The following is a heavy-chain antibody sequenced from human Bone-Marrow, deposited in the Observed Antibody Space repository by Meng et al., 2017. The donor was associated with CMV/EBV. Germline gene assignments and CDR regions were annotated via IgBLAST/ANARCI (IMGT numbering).Heavy chain of an antibody. V-gene: IGHV1-69*10. D-gene: IGHD6-13*01. CDR3: ARGPTGSVLHPPPRYGSPPEL. Sequence: SEKVPCKASGGSFSSYAISWVRQAPGQGLEWMGGIIPILGIANYAQKCQGRVSITADKSTSTAYMELSSLRSEDTAVYYCARGPTGSVLHPPPRYGSPPELWGQGTLVTVSS. CDR2: IIPILGIA. CDR1: GGSFSSYA. J-gene: IGHJ4*02.